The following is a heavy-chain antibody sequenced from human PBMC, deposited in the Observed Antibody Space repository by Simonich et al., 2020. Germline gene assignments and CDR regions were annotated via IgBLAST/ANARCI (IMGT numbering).Heavy chain of an antibody. CDR1: GYTFTSYV. CDR2: ISTYNVKK. J-gene: IGHJ4*02. D-gene: IGHD2-15*01. V-gene: IGHV1-18*01. CDR3: ARASRGTWWYYYFDY. Sequence: VQLVQSGAEVKKPGASVKVSCKASGYTFTSYVISWVRQATGQGLEWMVCISTYNVKKNSALKRQGRVTMTTDTSTSTAYMELRSLSSDDTAVYYCARASRGTWWYYYFDYWGQGTLVTVSS.